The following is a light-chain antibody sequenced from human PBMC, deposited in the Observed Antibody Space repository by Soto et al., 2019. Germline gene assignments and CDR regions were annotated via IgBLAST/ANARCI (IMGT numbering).Light chain of an antibody. CDR1: QTVSSNY. CDR2: GAS. Sequence: EIILTQSPDTLALSPWERATLSCMVSQTVSSNYLAWCQQRPGQAPRLLIYGASTRAAGIPDRFSGSGSGTDFTLTITRLEPEDSAVYFCQQYTGPPTTFGQGTRLEIK. J-gene: IGKJ5*01. CDR3: QQYTGPPTT. V-gene: IGKV3-20*01.